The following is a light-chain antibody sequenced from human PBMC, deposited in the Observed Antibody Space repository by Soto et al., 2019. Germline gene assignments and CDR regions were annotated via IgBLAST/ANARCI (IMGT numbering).Light chain of an antibody. CDR2: GAS. V-gene: IGKV3-20*01. Sequence: EIVLTQSPGTPSLSPGERATLSCRASQSVSSGYLTWYQHKPGQAPRLLIYGASSRATGIPDRFSGSGSGTDFTLTISRLEPEDFAVYYCQQYGSSPLTFGGGTKVEIK. J-gene: IGKJ4*01. CDR3: QQYGSSPLT. CDR1: QSVSSGY.